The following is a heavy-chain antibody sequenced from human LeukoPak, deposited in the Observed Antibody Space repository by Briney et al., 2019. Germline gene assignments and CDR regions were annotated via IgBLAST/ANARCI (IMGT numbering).Heavy chain of an antibody. CDR2: ISNSGGRT. D-gene: IGHD5-12*01. CDR1: GFTFSSYA. J-gene: IGHJ4*02. Sequence: PGGSLRLSCAASGFTFSSYAMSWVRQAPGKGLEWVSSISNSGGRTFYTDSVKGRFTISRDNSKITLYLQMNSLRAEDTAVYYCAKSYNGYESKPVYWGQGTLVTVSS. CDR3: AKSYNGYESKPVY. V-gene: IGHV3-23*01.